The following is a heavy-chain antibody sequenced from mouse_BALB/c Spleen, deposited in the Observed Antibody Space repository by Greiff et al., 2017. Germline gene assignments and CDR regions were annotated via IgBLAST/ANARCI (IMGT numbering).Heavy chain of an antibody. D-gene: IGHD2-4*01. J-gene: IGHJ4*01. CDR2: IWSGGST. CDR3: ARDYEPCYAMDY. V-gene: IGHV2-2*02. Sequence: VKLQESGPGLVQPSQSLSITCTVSGFSLTSYGVHWVRQSPGKGLEWLGVIWSGGSTDYNAAFISRLSISKNNSKSQVFFKMNSLQANDTAIYCCARDYEPCYAMDYWGQGTSVTVSS. CDR1: GFSLTSYG.